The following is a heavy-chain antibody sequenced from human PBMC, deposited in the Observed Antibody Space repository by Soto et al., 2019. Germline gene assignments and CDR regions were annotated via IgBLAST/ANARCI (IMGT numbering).Heavy chain of an antibody. CDR3: AREPCGDYEDWFDP. D-gene: IGHD4-17*01. V-gene: IGHV3-48*01. Sequence: GGSLRLSCAASGFTFSSYSMNWVRQAPGKGLEWVSYISSSSRTIYYADSVKGRFTISRDNAKNSLYLQMNSLRAEDTAVYYCAREPCGDYEDWFDPWGQGTLVTVS. J-gene: IGHJ5*02. CDR2: ISSSSRTI. CDR1: GFTFSSYS.